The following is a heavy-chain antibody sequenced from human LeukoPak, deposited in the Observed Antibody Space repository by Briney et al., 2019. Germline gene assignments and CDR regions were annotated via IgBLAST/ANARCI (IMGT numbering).Heavy chain of an antibody. CDR2: IKQDGSEK. V-gene: IGHV3-7*01. CDR1: GFTFSTSW. J-gene: IGHJ5*02. D-gene: IGHD3-16*01. CDR3: VRDGGTDWYDP. Sequence: GGSLRLSCVGSGFTFSTSWMTWVRQAPGKGREWVANIKQDGSEKTYVDSVKGRFTISRDNAKNSLYLQMNSLRVEDTAMYYCVRDGGTDWYDPWGQGTLVTVFS.